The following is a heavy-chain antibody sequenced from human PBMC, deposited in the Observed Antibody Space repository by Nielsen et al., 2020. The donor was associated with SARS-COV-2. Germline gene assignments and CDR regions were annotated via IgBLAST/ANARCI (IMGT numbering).Heavy chain of an antibody. D-gene: IGHD2-15*01. Sequence: GGSLRLSCAASGFTFSSYAMSWVRQAPGKGLEWVSAISGSGGSTYYADSVKGRFTISRDNSKNTLYLQMNSLRAADTAVYYCAKDFEAQYCSGGSCSPFDYWGQGTLVTVSS. CDR2: ISGSGGST. J-gene: IGHJ4*02. V-gene: IGHV3-23*01. CDR1: GFTFSSYA. CDR3: AKDFEAQYCSGGSCSPFDY.